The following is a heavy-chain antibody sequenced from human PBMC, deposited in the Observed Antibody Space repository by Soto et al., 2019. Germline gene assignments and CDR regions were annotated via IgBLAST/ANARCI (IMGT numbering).Heavy chain of an antibody. CDR1: GFSIVSGYG. Sequence: PLDTRRLTCGGFGFSIVSGYGLGWLKPPPGKGLEWIGSIYHSGTTYYNPSLKSRVTISVGTSKNQFSLKLYSVTAADTAVYYCARDWYRDGYNGGYHDYWGQGTQVTVSS. J-gene: IGHJ4*02. V-gene: IGHV4-38-2*02. CDR2: IYHSGTT. CDR3: ARDWYRDGYNGGYHDY. D-gene: IGHD6-25*01.